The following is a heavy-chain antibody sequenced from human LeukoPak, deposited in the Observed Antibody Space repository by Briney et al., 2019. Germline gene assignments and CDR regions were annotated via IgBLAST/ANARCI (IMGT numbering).Heavy chain of an antibody. CDR2: ISVYNGNT. J-gene: IGHJ4*02. V-gene: IGHV1-18*01. CDR3: ARGYCSSATCRHFDY. Sequence: ASVKVSCKASGYAFTNYAISWVRQAPGQGLEWMGWISVYNGNTNYAQKLQGRVTMTADTSTTTAYMELRSLRSDDTAVYYCARGYCSSATCRHFDYWGQAALVTVPS. D-gene: IGHD2-2*01. CDR1: GYAFTNYA.